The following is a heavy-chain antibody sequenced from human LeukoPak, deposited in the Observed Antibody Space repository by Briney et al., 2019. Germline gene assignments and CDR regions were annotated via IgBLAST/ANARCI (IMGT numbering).Heavy chain of an antibody. CDR3: ARDAAGSSGWYFDY. D-gene: IGHD6-19*01. J-gene: IGHJ4*02. Sequence: PGGSLRLSCAASGFTFSSYWMSWVRRAPGKGLEWVAVIWYDGSNKYYADSVKGRFTISRDNSKNTLYLQMNSLRAEDTAVYYCARDAAGSSGWYFDYWGQGTLVTVSS. CDR2: IWYDGSNK. CDR1: GFTFSSYW. V-gene: IGHV3-33*08.